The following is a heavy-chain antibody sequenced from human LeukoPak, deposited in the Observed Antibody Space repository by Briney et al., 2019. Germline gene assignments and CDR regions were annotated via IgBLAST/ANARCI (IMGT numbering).Heavy chain of an antibody. J-gene: IGHJ4*02. CDR1: GYNFIMYG. Sequence: ASVKVSCKASGYNFIMYGMSWVRQAPGQGPEWMGWISSYNGNTNYAQKLQGRVTMTTDTSTSTAYMELNSLTSDDAAVYYCARGDYYDSSAFDYWGQGTLVTVSS. CDR3: ARGDYYDSSAFDY. CDR2: ISSYNGNT. D-gene: IGHD3-22*01. V-gene: IGHV1-18*01.